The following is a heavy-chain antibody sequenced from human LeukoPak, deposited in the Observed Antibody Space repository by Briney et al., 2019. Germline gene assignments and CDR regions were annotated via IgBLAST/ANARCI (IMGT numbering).Heavy chain of an antibody. V-gene: IGHV3-49*04. D-gene: IGHD5-18*01. J-gene: IGHJ4*02. CDR3: TRWRDTSMLYY. Sequence: PGRSLRLSCTTSGFTFGDYAMAWVRQTPGKGLECVGSIRGKAYGGTTEYAASVQGRFTVSRDDSRSIAYLQMNSLKIEDTAGYYCTRWRDTSMLYYWGQGTRVTVSS. CDR1: GFTFGDYA. CDR2: IRGKAYGGTT.